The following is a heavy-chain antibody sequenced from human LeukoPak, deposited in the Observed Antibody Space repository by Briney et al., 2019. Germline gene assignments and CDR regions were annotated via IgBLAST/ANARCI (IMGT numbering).Heavy chain of an antibody. V-gene: IGHV4-30-4*08. Sequence: SQTLSLTCTVSGDSITSDHYWTWIRQPPGKGLEWIAYIYHSENTYYNPSLRSRVTMSVATSKNQFSLEVKSVTAADTAVYYCARERAGWIHALDIWGQGTIVTVSS. CDR2: IYHSENT. CDR1: GDSITSDHY. J-gene: IGHJ3*02. D-gene: IGHD5-18*01. CDR3: ARERAGWIHALDI.